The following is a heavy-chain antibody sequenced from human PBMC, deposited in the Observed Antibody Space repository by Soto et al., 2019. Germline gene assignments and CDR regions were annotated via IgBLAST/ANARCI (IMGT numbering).Heavy chain of an antibody. D-gene: IGHD2-21*02. V-gene: IGHV4-39*01. Sequence: SETLSLTCTVSGGSISSGDYYWSWIRQPPGKGLEWIGSIYYSGSTYYNPSLKSRVTVSVDTSKNQFSLKLRSVTAADTAVYYCARHPSDFWFDPWGQGTLVTVSS. CDR1: GGSISSGDYY. CDR2: IYYSGST. J-gene: IGHJ5*02. CDR3: ARHPSDFWFDP.